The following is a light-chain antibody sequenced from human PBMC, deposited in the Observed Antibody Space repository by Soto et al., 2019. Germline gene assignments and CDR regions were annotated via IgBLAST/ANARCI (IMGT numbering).Light chain of an antibody. CDR1: QSIRSY. Sequence: DIQMTQSPSTLPASVGDRVTITCRASQSIRSYLNWYQQKPGKAPKLLIYAASSLQSGVPSRFRGSGSGTDFSLTINGLQPEDFATYYCQQSYTFPTFGQGTRLEIK. CDR2: AAS. J-gene: IGKJ5*01. CDR3: QQSYTFPT. V-gene: IGKV1-39*01.